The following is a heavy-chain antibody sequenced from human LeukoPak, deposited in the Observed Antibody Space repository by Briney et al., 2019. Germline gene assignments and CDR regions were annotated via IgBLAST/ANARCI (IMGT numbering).Heavy chain of an antibody. CDR2: INHSGST. CDR1: GGSFSGYY. Sequence: PSETLSLTCAVYGGSFSGYYWSWIRQPPGKGLEWIGEINHSGSTNYNPSLKSRVTISVDTSKNQFSLKLSSVTAADTAVYYCARGGGWSTFFDPWGQGTLVTVSS. V-gene: IGHV4-34*01. CDR3: ARGGGWSTFFDP. J-gene: IGHJ5*02. D-gene: IGHD6-19*01.